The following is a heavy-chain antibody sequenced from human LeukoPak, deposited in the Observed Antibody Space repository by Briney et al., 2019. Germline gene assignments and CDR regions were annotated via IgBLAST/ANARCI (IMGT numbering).Heavy chain of an antibody. CDR3: AREVGGYYEVDY. CDR1: GYTFTGYY. J-gene: IGHJ4*02. D-gene: IGHD3-22*01. V-gene: IGHV1-2*02. CDR2: INPNSGGT. Sequence: ASVKVSCKASGYTFTGYYMHWVRQAPGPGLEWMGWINPNSGGTNYAQKFQGRVTMTRDTSISTAYMELSRLRSDDTAVYYCAREVGGYYEVDYWGQGTLVTVSS.